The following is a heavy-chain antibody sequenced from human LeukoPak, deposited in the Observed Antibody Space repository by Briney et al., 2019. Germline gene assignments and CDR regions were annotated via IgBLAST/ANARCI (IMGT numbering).Heavy chain of an antibody. J-gene: IGHJ3*02. D-gene: IGHD1-26*01. CDR2: IIPIFGTA. V-gene: IGHV1-69*13. Sequence: SVKVSCKASGGTFSSYAISWVRQAPGQGLEWMGGIIPIFGTANYAQKFQGGATITADESTSTAYMGLSSLRSEDTAVYYCGVGATPDAFDIWGQGTMVTVSS. CDR3: GVGATPDAFDI. CDR1: GGTFSSYA.